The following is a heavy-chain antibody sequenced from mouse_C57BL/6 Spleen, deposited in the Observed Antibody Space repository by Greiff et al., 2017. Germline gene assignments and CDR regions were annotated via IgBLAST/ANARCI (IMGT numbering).Heavy chain of an antibody. Sequence: QVQLQQPGAELVKPGASVTLSCKASGYTFTSYWMHWVKQRPGQGLEWIGMIHPNSGSTNYNEKFKSKATMTVDKSSSTAYMQLSSLTSEDSAVYYCEREDYGSNYWGQGTTLTVSS. CDR3: EREDYGSNY. D-gene: IGHD1-1*01. CDR2: IHPNSGST. CDR1: GYTFTSYW. V-gene: IGHV1-64*01. J-gene: IGHJ2*01.